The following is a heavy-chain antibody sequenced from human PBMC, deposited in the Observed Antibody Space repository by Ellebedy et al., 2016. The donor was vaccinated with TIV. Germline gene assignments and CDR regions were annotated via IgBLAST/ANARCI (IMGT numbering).Heavy chain of an antibody. D-gene: IGHD5-18*01. CDR2: IYYSGST. V-gene: IGHV4-59*01. Sequence: MPSETLSLTCAVYGGSFSGYYWSWIRQPPGKGLEWIGYIYYSGSTNYNPSLKSRVTISVDTSKNQFSLKLSSVTAADTAVYYCARGPIQLWSPLGAFDIWGQGTMVTVSS. CDR3: ARGPIQLWSPLGAFDI. CDR1: GGSFSGYY. J-gene: IGHJ3*02.